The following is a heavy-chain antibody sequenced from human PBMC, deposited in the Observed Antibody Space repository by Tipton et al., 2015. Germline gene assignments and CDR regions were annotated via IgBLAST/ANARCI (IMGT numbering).Heavy chain of an antibody. V-gene: IGHV4-59*01. D-gene: IGHD4-23*01. CDR3: ARALFYGGNTDWYFDL. Sequence: TLSLTCTVSGGSISSYYWSWIRQPPGKGLEWIGYIYYSGSTNYNPSLKSRVTISVDTSKNQFSLKLSSVTAADTAVYYCARALFYGGNTDWYFDLRGRGTLVTVSS. J-gene: IGHJ2*01. CDR2: IYYSGST. CDR1: GGSISSYY.